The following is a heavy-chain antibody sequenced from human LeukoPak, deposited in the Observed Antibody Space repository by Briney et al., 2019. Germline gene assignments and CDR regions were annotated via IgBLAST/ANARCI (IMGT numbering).Heavy chain of an antibody. Sequence: ASVKVSCKASEYTFTSYAMNWVRQAPGQGLEWMGWINPNSGGTNHAQKFQGRVTMTRDTSISTAYMELSRLRSDDTAVYYCARDWKDGGALDYWGQGTLVTVSS. CDR2: INPNSGGT. CDR1: EYTFTSYA. CDR3: ARDWKDGGALDY. J-gene: IGHJ4*02. D-gene: IGHD1-1*01. V-gene: IGHV1-2*02.